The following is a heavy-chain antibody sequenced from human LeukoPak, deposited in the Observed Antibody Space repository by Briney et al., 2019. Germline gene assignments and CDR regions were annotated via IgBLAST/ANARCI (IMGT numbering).Heavy chain of an antibody. D-gene: IGHD6-6*01. V-gene: IGHV1-2*02. CDR2: INPNSGGT. CDR1: GYTFTSYD. J-gene: IGHJ4*02. CDR3: ASLSPSSSFDY. Sequence: GASVKVSCKASGYTFTSYDISWVRQAPGQGLEWMGWINPNSGGTNYAQKFQGRVTMTRDTSISTAYMELSRLRSDDTAVYYCASLSPSSSFDYWGQGTLVTVSS.